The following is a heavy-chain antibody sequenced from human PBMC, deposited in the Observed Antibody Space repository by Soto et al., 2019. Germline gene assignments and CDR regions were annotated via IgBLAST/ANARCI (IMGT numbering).Heavy chain of an antibody. D-gene: IGHD3-16*01. V-gene: IGHV3-21*01. CDR3: ARATAYGFDY. CDR2: ISSSSSYI. CDR1: GFSFSSYS. J-gene: IGHJ4*02. Sequence: EVQLVESGGGLVKPGGSLRLSCAASGFSFSSYSMNWVRQAPGKGLEWVSSISSSSSYIYYADSVKGRFTISRDNAKNSLDLQMSSLRAEDTAVYYCARATAYGFDYWGRGTLVTVSS.